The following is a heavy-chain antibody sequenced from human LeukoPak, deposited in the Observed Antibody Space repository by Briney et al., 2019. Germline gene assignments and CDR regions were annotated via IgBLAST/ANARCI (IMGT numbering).Heavy chain of an antibody. CDR1: GGSFIGYY. CDR3: AREGPYDYVWESYRYTPGRELFDY. CDR2: INRSGST. J-gene: IGHJ4*02. D-gene: IGHD3-16*02. V-gene: IGHV4-34*01. Sequence: PSETLSLTCAVYGGSFIGYYWSWIRQPPGKGVEWIGEINRSGSTNYNPSLKSRVTISVDTSKNQFSLKLSSVTAADTAVYYCAREGPYDYVWESYRYTPGRELFDYWGQGTLVTVSS.